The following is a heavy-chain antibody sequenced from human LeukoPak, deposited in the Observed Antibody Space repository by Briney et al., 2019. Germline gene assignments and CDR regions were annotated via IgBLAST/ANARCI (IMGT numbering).Heavy chain of an antibody. J-gene: IGHJ3*02. CDR3: ASNAFDI. V-gene: IGHV3-7*01. Sequence: GGSLRLSCAASGFTFSNYWMTWVRQAPGKGLEWVANIKQDGSEKYYVDSVKGRSTISRDNAKDSLYLQMNSLRSEDTAMYYCASNAFDIWGQGTMVTVSS. CDR2: IKQDGSEK. CDR1: GFTFSNYW.